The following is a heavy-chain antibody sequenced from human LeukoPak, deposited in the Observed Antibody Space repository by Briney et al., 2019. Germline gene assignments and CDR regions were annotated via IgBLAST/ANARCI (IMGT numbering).Heavy chain of an antibody. CDR3: ARDRPGGSSLDY. Sequence: PSETLSLTCTVSGGSISGDYWSWIRQPPGKGLEWIAYIHYSGSTSYNPSLKSRVTISVDTSENEFSLKLTSVNAADTAVYYCARDRPGGSSLDYWGQGTLVTVSS. J-gene: IGHJ4*02. CDR1: GGSISGDY. CDR2: IHYSGST. D-gene: IGHD6-13*01. V-gene: IGHV4-59*01.